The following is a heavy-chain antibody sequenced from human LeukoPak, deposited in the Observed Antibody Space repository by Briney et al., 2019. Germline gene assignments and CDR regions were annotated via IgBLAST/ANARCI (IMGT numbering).Heavy chain of an antibody. CDR2: IYYSGST. CDR3: AGGDYGSYWYFDL. D-gene: IGHD4-17*01. J-gene: IGHJ2*01. V-gene: IGHV4-59*06. CDR1: GGSISSYY. Sequence: KPSETLSLTCTVSGGSISSYYWSWIRQPPGKGLEWIGYIYYSGSTYYNPSLKSRVTISVDTSKNQFSLKLSSVTAADTAVYYCAGGDYGSYWYFDLWGRGTLVTVSS.